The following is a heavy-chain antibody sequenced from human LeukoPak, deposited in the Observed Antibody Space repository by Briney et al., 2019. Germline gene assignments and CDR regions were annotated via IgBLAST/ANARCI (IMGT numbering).Heavy chain of an antibody. D-gene: IGHD3-22*01. CDR3: ARGYYYDSSGYPTFDY. J-gene: IGHJ4*02. Sequence: GGFLRLSCAASGFTFSSYSMNWVRQAPGKGLEWVSYISSSSSTIYYADSVKGRFTISRDNAKNSLYLQMNSLRAEDTAVYYCARGYYYDSSGYPTFDYWGQGTLVTVSS. CDR1: GFTFSSYS. CDR2: ISSSSSTI. V-gene: IGHV3-48*04.